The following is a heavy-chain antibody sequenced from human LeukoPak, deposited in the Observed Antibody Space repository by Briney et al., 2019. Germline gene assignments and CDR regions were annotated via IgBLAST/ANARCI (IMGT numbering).Heavy chain of an antibody. CDR3: AREKDFWFDS. Sequence: RTGGSLRLSCAASGFTFSNYWMHWVRQVPGKGLVWVARIYGDGSLSFYADSVKGRFTISRDNAKNTLFLQMDSLRVEDTAVYYCAREKDFWFDSWGQGILVTVSS. J-gene: IGHJ5*01. V-gene: IGHV3-74*01. CDR2: IYGDGSLS. CDR1: GFTFSNYW. D-gene: IGHD3-3*01.